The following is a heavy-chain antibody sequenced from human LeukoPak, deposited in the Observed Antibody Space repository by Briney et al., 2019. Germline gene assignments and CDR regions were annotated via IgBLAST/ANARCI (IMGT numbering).Heavy chain of an antibody. CDR3: ARWDSISWYYFDY. V-gene: IGHV3-7*01. CDR2: MKQDGSEK. D-gene: IGHD6-13*01. J-gene: IGHJ4*02. CDR1: GFTFSSYW. Sequence: GGSLRLSCAASGFTFSSYWMSWVRQAPGKGLEWVANMKQDGSEKYYVDSVKGRLTISRDNAKNSLYLQMNSLRAEDTAVYYCARWDSISWYYFDYWGQGTLVTVSS.